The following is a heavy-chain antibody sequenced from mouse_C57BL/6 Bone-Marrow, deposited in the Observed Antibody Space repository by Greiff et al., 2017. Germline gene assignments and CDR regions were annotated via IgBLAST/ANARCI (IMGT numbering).Heavy chain of an antibody. V-gene: IGHV1-81*01. D-gene: IGHD1-1*01. Sequence: VQLQESGAELARPGASVKLSCKASGYTFTTYGISWVKQKTGQGLAWIGEIYPRSGNTYYNEKLKGKAILTAYKTSSTEYMELRSLTSEDSSVYCCARRSTTVNYWGQGTTLTVSS. CDR3: ARRSTTVNY. CDR1: GYTFTTYG. J-gene: IGHJ2*01. CDR2: IYPRSGNT.